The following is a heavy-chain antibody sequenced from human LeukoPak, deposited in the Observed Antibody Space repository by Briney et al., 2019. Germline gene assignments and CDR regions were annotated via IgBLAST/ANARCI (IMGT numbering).Heavy chain of an antibody. CDR3: ARLGPGRDVSNSFDL. CDR1: GFSFSMYD. Sequence: PGGSLSLSCEASGFSFSMYDMTWVRQAPGKGLEYVSSISSRNTYRFSADSVRGRFTISRDDAKNLLFLHMNSLRGDDTAVYYCARLGPGRDVSNSFDLWGQGTLVTVSS. V-gene: IGHV3-21*06. J-gene: IGHJ4*02. D-gene: IGHD5-24*01. CDR2: ISSRNTYR.